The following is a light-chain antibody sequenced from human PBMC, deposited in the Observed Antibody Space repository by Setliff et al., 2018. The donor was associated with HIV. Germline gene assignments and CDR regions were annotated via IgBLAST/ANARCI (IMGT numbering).Light chain of an antibody. J-gene: IGLJ1*01. Sequence: QSALTQPPSVSGSPGQSVAISCTGTNSDVAGFNYVSWYQHHPGKAPKLMIYDVSKRPSGVPDRFSGSKSANTASLTISGLQAEDEADYYCQSYDSRLSGYVFGTGTKVTVL. CDR2: DVS. V-gene: IGLV2-11*01. CDR3: QSYDSRLSGYV. CDR1: NSDVAGFNY.